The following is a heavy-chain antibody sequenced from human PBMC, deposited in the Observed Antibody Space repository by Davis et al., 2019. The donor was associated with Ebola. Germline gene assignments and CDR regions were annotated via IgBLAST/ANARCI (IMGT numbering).Heavy chain of an antibody. D-gene: IGHD2-2*02. Sequence: PGGSLRLSCAASGFTFSSYGMHWVRQAPGKGLEWVAVISYDGSNKYYADSVKGRFTISRDNSKNTLYLQMNSLRAEDTAVYYCARVYCSSTSCYMEGYGMDVWGQGTTVTVSS. V-gene: IGHV3-30*03. J-gene: IGHJ6*02. CDR3: ARVYCSSTSCYMEGYGMDV. CDR1: GFTFSSYG. CDR2: ISYDGSNK.